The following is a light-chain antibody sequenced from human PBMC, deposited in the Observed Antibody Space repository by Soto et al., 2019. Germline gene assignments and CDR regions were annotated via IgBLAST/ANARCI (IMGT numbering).Light chain of an antibody. CDR1: QPIITF. Sequence: DIQMTQSPSSLSASVGDRVTLTCRASQPIITFLNWYQQKPGQAPKLLIYAASGLQTGVPSRFSGGGSGTDFTLTITSLQTEDLATYYCQQSYNTPRTCGQGTKEE. J-gene: IGKJ1*01. CDR3: QQSYNTPRT. CDR2: AAS. V-gene: IGKV1-39*01.